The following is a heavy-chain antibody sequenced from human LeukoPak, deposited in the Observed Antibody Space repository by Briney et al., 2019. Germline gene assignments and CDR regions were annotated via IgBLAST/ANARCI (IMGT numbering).Heavy chain of an antibody. CDR3: ASSRYFDWLPLDY. CDR1: GFTVSSNY. D-gene: IGHD3-9*01. J-gene: IGHJ4*02. V-gene: IGHV3-53*01. CDR2: IYSGGST. Sequence: GGSLRLSCAASGFTVSSNYMSWVRQAPGKGLEWVSVIYSGGSTYYADSVKGRFTISRDNSKNTLYLQMNSLRAEDTAVYYCASSRYFDWLPLDYWGQGTLVTVSS.